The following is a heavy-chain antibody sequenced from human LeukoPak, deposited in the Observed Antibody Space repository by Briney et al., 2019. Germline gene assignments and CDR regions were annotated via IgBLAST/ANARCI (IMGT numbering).Heavy chain of an antibody. Sequence: SETLSLTCTVSGGSISSYYWSWIRQPPGKGLEWIGEINHSGSANYNPSLKSRVTISVDTSKNQFSLKLSSVTAADTAVYYCARLVTEYGDYATYYYYYMDVWGKGTTVTISS. CDR3: ARLVTEYGDYATYYYYYMDV. V-gene: IGHV4-34*01. J-gene: IGHJ6*03. D-gene: IGHD4-17*01. CDR2: INHSGSA. CDR1: GGSISSYY.